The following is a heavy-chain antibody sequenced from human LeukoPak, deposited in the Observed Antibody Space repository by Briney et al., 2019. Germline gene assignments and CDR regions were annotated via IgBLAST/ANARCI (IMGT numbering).Heavy chain of an antibody. CDR1: GFTFSSYG. D-gene: IGHD3-10*01. V-gene: IGHV3-48*04. CDR2: ISSSGATK. CDR3: ARPIRGVIGYWFDP. J-gene: IGHJ5*02. Sequence: PGGSLRLSCAASGFTFSSYGMSWVRQAPGKGLEWVSYISSSGATKYYADSVKGRFTISRDNAKNSLYLQMNSLRAEDTAVYYCARPIRGVIGYWFDPWGQGTLVTVSS.